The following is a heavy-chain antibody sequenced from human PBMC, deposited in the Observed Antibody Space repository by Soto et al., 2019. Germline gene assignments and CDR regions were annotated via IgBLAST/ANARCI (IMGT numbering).Heavy chain of an antibody. Sequence: QVQLVQSGTEVKEPGSSVKVSCKASGGSFSTSSFVWVRQGPGQGLEWMGGIIPIFSRTNLAQKFQDRVTFSADESTRTTYMELRSLTSEDTAIYYCARDVVRSTAGDSWGQGTLVTVSS. D-gene: IGHD2-15*01. CDR3: ARDVVRSTAGDS. J-gene: IGHJ4*02. V-gene: IGHV1-69*01. CDR2: IIPIFSRT. CDR1: GGSFSTSS.